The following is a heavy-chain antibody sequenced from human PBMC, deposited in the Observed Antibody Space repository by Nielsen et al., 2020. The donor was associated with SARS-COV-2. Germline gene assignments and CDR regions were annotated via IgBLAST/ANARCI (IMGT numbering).Heavy chain of an antibody. D-gene: IGHD3-3*01. V-gene: IGHV3-33*01. Sequence: VRQAPGKGLEWVAVIWYDGSNKYYADSVKGRFTISRDNSKNTLYLQMNSLRAEDTAVYYCARARITIFGVVGHYGMDVWGQGTTVTVSS. CDR2: IWYDGSNK. CDR3: ARARITIFGVVGHYGMDV. J-gene: IGHJ6*02.